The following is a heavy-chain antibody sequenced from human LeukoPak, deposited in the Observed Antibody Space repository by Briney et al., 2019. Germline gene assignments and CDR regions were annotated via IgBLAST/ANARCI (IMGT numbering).Heavy chain of an antibody. CDR1: GGSISSYY. CDR2: IYYSGST. J-gene: IGHJ4*02. Sequence: KSSETLSVTCTVSGGSISSYYWSWIRQPPGKGLEWIGHIYYSGSTDYNPSLKSRVNISVDTSKNQFSLKLRSVTAADTAVYYCARSRLDYDSSGYSLGEIDYWGQGTLVTVSS. V-gene: IGHV4-59*01. D-gene: IGHD3-22*01. CDR3: ARSRLDYDSSGYSLGEIDY.